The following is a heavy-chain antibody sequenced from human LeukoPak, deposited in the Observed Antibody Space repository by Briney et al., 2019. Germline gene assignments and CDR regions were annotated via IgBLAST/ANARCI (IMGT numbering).Heavy chain of an antibody. V-gene: IGHV4-34*01. CDR1: GGSFSGYY. D-gene: IGHD3-22*01. CDR3: ARGLVVITKRFDY. J-gene: IGHJ4*02. Sequence: HPSETLSLTCAVYGGSFSGYYWSWIRQPPGKGLEWIGEINHSGSTNYNPSLKSRVTISVDTSKNQFSLKLGSVTAADTAVYYCARGLVVITKRFDYWGQGTLVTVSS. CDR2: INHSGST.